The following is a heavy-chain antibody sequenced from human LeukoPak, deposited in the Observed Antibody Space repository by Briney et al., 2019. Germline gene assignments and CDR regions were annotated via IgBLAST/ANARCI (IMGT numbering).Heavy chain of an antibody. CDR1: GFTFSSYA. V-gene: IGHV3-30*04. CDR3: ARDAIRAAMVTANWFDP. Sequence: GGSLRFSCAASGFTFSSYAMHWVRQAPGKGLEWVAVISYDGSNKYYADSVKGRFTISRDNSKNTLYLQMNSLRAEDTAVYYCARDAIRAAMVTANWFDPWGQGTLVTVSS. CDR2: ISYDGSNK. D-gene: IGHD5-18*01. J-gene: IGHJ5*02.